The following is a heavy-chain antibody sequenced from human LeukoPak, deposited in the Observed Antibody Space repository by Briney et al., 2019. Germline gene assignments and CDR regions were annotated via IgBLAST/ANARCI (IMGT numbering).Heavy chain of an antibody. V-gene: IGHV3-7*01. J-gene: IGHJ4*02. CDR2: INEHGTEE. CDR3: ARNPDAGTADY. CDR1: GFRLSEYW. Sequence: GGSLRLSCTVSGFRLSEYWMSWARQAPGKGLEWVGNINEHGTEEFYVGSVTGRFSISRDNTKNTVFLQMNSLRLDDTAIYFCARNPDAGTADYWGEGTLVTVSS. D-gene: IGHD1-14*01.